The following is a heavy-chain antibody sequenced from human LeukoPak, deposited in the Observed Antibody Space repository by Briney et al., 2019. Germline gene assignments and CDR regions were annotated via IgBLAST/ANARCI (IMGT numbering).Heavy chain of an antibody. D-gene: IGHD3-16*01. V-gene: IGHV3-7*04. CDR3: ARISRYGLDY. CDR1: GFTFSGYW. Sequence: GGPLRLSCAASGFTFSGYWMSWVRQAPGKGLEWLANIMSDGSEKYYVECVKGLFTISRDNAKNSLYLQMNSLRPEDTAVYYCARISRYGLDYWGQGTLVTVSS. J-gene: IGHJ4*02. CDR2: IMSDGSEK.